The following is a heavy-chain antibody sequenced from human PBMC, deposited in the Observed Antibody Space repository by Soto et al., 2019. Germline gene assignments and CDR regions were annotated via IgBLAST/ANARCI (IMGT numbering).Heavy chain of an antibody. Sequence: SGPTLVNPTQTLTLTCTFSGFSLSTSEVGVGWFRQPPGKALEWLALIYWDDDKRYSPSLKSRLTITKDTSKNRVVLTMTNMEPVDTATYYCAHRFDWYYFNYWGQGTLVTVS. D-gene: IGHD3-9*01. CDR2: IYWDDDK. CDR1: GFSLSTSEVG. J-gene: IGHJ4*02. CDR3: AHRFDWYYFNY. V-gene: IGHV2-5*02.